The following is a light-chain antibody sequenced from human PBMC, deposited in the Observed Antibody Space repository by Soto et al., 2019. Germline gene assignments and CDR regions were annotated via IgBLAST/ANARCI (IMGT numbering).Light chain of an antibody. CDR1: ESLLQSNGNHY. CDR2: LGS. Sequence: DLVLTQSPLSLPVTPGEPASISCRSSESLLQSNGNHYLDWYLQKPGQSPQVLIYLGSHRASGVPDRFSGSGSGTDFTLKISRVEAEDVGVYYCMQALHTPWTFGQGTKVEIK. V-gene: IGKV2-28*01. J-gene: IGKJ1*01. CDR3: MQALHTPWT.